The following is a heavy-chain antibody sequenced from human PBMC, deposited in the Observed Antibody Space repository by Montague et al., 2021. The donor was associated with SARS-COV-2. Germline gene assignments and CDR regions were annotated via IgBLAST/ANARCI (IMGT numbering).Heavy chain of an antibody. D-gene: IGHD2-15*01. CDR2: IYYSGST. J-gene: IGHJ5*02. V-gene: IGHV4-39*01. CDR1: GGSISSSSYY. CDR3: ASAVVVVAATPVGDGWFDP. Sequence: SETLSLTCTVSGGSISSSSYYWGWIRQPPGKGLEWIGSIYYSGSTYYNPSLKSRVTISVDTSKNQFSLKLSSVTAADTAVYYCASAVVVVAATPVGDGWFDPWGQGTPVTVSS.